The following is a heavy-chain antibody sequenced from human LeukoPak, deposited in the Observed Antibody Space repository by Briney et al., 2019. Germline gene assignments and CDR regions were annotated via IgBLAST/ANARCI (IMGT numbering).Heavy chain of an antibody. CDR1: GFTFSSYS. CDR3: ARGYTNYGYVFDI. J-gene: IGHJ3*02. D-gene: IGHD4-11*01. V-gene: IGHV3-21*04. Sequence: GGSLRLSCAGSGFTFSSYSMNWVRQAPGKGLEWVSSISSSSSYIYYADSVKGRFTIYRDKARNSLYLQMNNLRVEDTAVYYCARGYTNYGYVFDIWGQGTMVTVSS. CDR2: ISSSSSYI.